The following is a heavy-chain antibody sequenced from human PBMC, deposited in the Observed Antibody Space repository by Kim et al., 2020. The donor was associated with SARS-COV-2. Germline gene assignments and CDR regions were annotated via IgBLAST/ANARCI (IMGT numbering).Heavy chain of an antibody. D-gene: IGHD4-17*01. V-gene: IGHV3-48*02. Sequence: AAAEACRFNISRDKAKNSLYLQMNSLRDEATAVYYCARDIGNYGDYYFDYWGQGTLVTVSS. J-gene: IGHJ4*02. CDR3: ARDIGNYGDYYFDY.